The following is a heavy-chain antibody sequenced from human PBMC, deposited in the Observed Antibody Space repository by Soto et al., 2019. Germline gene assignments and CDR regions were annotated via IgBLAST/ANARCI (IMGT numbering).Heavy chain of an antibody. J-gene: IGHJ4*02. D-gene: IGHD2-2*01. CDR1: GFTFSTYD. CDR3: AKRGYCTSNSCYYFDY. Sequence: EVQLLESGGGLVQPGGSLRLSCAASGFTFSTYDMSWVRQAPGKGLEWVSGISGSGGNTYYADSVKGRFTISRDNSKNTLYLQMNSLRAEDTAVYYCAKRGYCTSNSCYYFDYWGQGTLVTVSS. CDR2: ISGSGGNT. V-gene: IGHV3-23*01.